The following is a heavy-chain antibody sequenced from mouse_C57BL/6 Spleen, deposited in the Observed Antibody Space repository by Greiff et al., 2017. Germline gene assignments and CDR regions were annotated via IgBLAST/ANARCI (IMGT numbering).Heavy chain of an antibody. CDR1: GYTFTSYG. Sequence: VQLQQSGAELARPGASVKLSCKASGYTFTSYGISWVKPRPGQGLEWIGEIYPRSGNTYYNEKFKGKAILTADKSSSTAYMELRSLTSEDSAVYICARNYDGSSYDYAMDYWGQGTSVTVSS. V-gene: IGHV1-81*01. J-gene: IGHJ4*01. D-gene: IGHD1-1*01. CDR2: IYPRSGNT. CDR3: ARNYDGSSYDYAMDY.